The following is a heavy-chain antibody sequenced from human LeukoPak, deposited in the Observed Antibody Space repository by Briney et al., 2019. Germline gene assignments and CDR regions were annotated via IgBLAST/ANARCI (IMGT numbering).Heavy chain of an antibody. Sequence: GGSLRLSCAASGFSFSGHWMNWVRQPPGKGLEWVANIKADGSEKYYVDSVKGRFTISRDDAKRTVDLQMDNLRAEDTAIYCCAYFEYWGQGALVTVSS. V-gene: IGHV3-7*05. CDR2: IKADGSEK. CDR1: GFSFSGHW. CDR3: AYFEY. J-gene: IGHJ4*02.